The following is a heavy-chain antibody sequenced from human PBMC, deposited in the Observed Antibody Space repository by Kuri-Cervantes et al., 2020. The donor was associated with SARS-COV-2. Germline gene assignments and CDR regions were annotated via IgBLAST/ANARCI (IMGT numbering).Heavy chain of an antibody. CDR3: AKEGGHNEIDY. V-gene: IGHV3-48*01. Sequence: GESLKISCAASGFTFSSYSMNWVRQAPGKGLEWVSYISSSSSTIYYADSVKGRFTISRDNAKNSLYLQMNSLRAEDTAVYYCAKEGGHNEIDYWGQGTLVTVSS. CDR1: GFTFSSYS. CDR2: ISSSSSTI. D-gene: IGHD5-24*01. J-gene: IGHJ4*02.